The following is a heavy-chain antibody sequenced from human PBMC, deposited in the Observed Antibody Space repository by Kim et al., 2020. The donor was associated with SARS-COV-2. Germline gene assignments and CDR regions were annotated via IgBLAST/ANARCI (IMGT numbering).Heavy chain of an antibody. CDR2: IYYSGST. D-gene: IGHD6-13*01. Sequence: SETLSLTCTVSGFSISSNSYYWGWIRQPPGKGLEWIGTIYYSGSTYYNPSLKSRVTISVDTSKNQFSLELTSVTAAATAVYYCASRPGSSPSALPFDPWG. V-gene: IGHV4-39*01. J-gene: IGHJ5*02. CDR1: GFSISSNSYY. CDR3: ASRPGSSPSALPFDP.